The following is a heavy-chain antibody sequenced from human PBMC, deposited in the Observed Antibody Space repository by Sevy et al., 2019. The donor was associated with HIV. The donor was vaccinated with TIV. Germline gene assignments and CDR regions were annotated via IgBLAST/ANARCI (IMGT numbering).Heavy chain of an antibody. CDR2: ISAYNGNT. Sequence: ASVKVSCKASGYTFSSYGISWVRQAPGQGLEWMGWISAYNGNTNYAQNLQGRVTMTTDTSTSTAYMELRSLRSDDTAVYYCARDRGPYCSGGSCFTPPNNWFDPWGQGTLVTVSS. CDR3: ARDRGPYCSGGSCFTPPNNWFDP. D-gene: IGHD2-15*01. J-gene: IGHJ5*02. CDR1: GYTFSSYG. V-gene: IGHV1-18*04.